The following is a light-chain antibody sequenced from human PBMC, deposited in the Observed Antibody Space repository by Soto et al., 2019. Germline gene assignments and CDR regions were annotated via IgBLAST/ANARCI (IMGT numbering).Light chain of an antibody. CDR1: QNISRF. Sequence: DIQMTQSPSSLSASLGDRVTISCRASQNISRFLSWFQQEPGKAPKLLIYAASTLQGGVPSRFSGSGSGTDFSLTVNSLQPEDFATYYCQQRLNSPFTFGPGTRVDVK. V-gene: IGKV1-39*01. CDR2: AAS. J-gene: IGKJ3*01. CDR3: QQRLNSPFT.